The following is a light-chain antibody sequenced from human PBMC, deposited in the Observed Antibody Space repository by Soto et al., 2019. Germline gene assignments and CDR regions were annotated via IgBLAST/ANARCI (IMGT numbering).Light chain of an antibody. CDR1: QSVSSNY. CDR3: QQYGSSPLT. CDR2: GAS. J-gene: IGKJ4*01. V-gene: IGKV3-20*01. Sequence: EIVLTQSPGTLSLSPGERATLSCRASQSVSSNYLAWYQQKSGQAPRLLMYGASSRATGIPDRFSGSGSGTDFTLTISRLEPEDFAVYYCQQYGSSPLTFGGGTKVDIK.